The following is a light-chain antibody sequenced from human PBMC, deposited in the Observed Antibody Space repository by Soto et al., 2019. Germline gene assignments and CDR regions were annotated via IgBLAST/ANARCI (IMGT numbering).Light chain of an antibody. V-gene: IGLV2-14*01. CDR3: GSFTSTTTVV. Sequence: QSALTQPASVSGSPGQSIAISCTGTSSDVGGYNYVSWYQQHPGKAPKLIIYDVTNRPSGVSNRFSGSKSGNTASLTISGLQAEDEGNYYCGSFTSTTTVVFGGGTKVTVL. CDR1: SSDVGGYNY. J-gene: IGLJ2*01. CDR2: DVT.